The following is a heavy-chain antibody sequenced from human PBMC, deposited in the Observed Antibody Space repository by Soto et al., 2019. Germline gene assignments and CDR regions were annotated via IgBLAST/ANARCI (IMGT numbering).Heavy chain of an antibody. CDR3: ARAAMHGSSWDFWYAP. J-gene: IGHJ5*02. CDR2: IIPLLGTT. D-gene: IGHD6-13*01. CDR1: GGTFSRHA. V-gene: IGHV1-69*01. Sequence: QVQLVQSGSEVKMPGSSMKVSCKTSGGTFSRHAINWVRQAPGQGLEWMGGIIPLLGTTNYAQKFKGRVTISADESTSTAYMELSSLTSEDAAVYYCARAAMHGSSWDFWYAPWGQRTLVTVSS.